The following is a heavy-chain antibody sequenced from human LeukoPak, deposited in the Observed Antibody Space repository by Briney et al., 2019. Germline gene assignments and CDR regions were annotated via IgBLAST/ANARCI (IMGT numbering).Heavy chain of an antibody. Sequence: PGGSLRLSCAASGFTFSSYAMHWVRQAPGKGLEWVAVISYDGSNKYYADSVKGRFTISRDNSKNTLYLQMNSLRAEDTAVYYCARVESSSWPVDYWGQGTLVTVSS. CDR2: ISYDGSNK. CDR3: ARVESSSWPVDY. V-gene: IGHV3-30-3*01. CDR1: GFTFSSYA. D-gene: IGHD6-13*01. J-gene: IGHJ4*02.